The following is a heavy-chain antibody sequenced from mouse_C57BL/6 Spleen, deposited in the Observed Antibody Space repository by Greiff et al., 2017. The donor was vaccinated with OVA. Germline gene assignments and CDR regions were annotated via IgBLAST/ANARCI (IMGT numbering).Heavy chain of an antibody. J-gene: IGHJ3*01. CDR2: ISSGSSTI. Sequence: EVQRVESGGGLVKPGGSLKLSCAASGFTFSDYGMHWVRQAPEKGLEWVAYISSGSSTIYYADTVKGRFTISRDNAKNTLFLQMTSLRSEDTAMYYCARGGANYYGSSYDWFAYWGQGTLVTVSA. CDR3: ARGGANYYGSSYDWFAY. D-gene: IGHD1-1*01. V-gene: IGHV5-17*01. CDR1: GFTFSDYG.